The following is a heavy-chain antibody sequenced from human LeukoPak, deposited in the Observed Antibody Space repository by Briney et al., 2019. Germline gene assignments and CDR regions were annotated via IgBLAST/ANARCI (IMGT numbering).Heavy chain of an antibody. J-gene: IGHJ4*02. CDR2: SNHVETT. CDR3: ARHGWAAIAS. Sequence: PSETLSLTCAVNGGSFSGSYWNWIRQPPGKGLEWIGESNHVETTNYNPSLKSRVTISVDTSKNQFSLKLSSVTAADTAVYYCARHGWAAIASWGQGTLVTVSS. D-gene: IGHD2-2*01. CDR1: GGSFSGSY. V-gene: IGHV4-34*01.